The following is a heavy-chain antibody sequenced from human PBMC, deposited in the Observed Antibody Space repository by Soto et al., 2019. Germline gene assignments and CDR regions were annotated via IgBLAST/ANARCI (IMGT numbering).Heavy chain of an antibody. CDR1: GYTFTGYY. J-gene: IGHJ6*01. CDR2: INPNSGGT. CDR3: ASGGSNVVVPAGIDHYCYGMDV. Sequence: GASVKVSCKASGYTFTGYYMHWVRQPPGEGLEWMGWINPNSGGTNYAQKFQGWVTMTRDTSISTAYMELSRLRSDDTAVYYCASGGSNVVVPAGIDHYCYGMDVWGQGTTVT. V-gene: IGHV1-2*04. D-gene: IGHD2-2*01.